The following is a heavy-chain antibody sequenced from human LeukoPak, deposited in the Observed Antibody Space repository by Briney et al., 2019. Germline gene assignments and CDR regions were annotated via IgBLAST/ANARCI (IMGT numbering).Heavy chain of an antibody. CDR2: ITTSDGNT. V-gene: IGHV3-23*01. CDR3: AKDGGLWVSAHWGDS. CDR1: VFTFSSYT. J-gene: IGHJ4*02. Sequence: PGGSLRLSCAASVFTFSSYTMSWVRQAPGKGLEWVLTITTSDGNTYYADSVKGRFTVSRDNSKNTLFLQMNSLRAEDTAVYYCAKDGGLWVSAHWGDSWGRGTLVTVSS. D-gene: IGHD7-27*01.